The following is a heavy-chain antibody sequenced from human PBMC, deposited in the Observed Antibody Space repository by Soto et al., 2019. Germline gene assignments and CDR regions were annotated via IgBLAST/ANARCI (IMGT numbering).Heavy chain of an antibody. CDR2: ISGSGGST. CDR1: GFTFSSYA. J-gene: IGHJ4*02. Sequence: EVQLLESGGGLVQPGGSLRLSCAASGFTFSSYAMSWVRQAPGKGLEWVSAISGSGGSTYYADSVKGRFTISSDNSKNPLYLQMNSLRAEDTAVYYCAKDGAGYSSSSYPNWGQGTLVTVSS. CDR3: AKDGAGYSSSSYPN. V-gene: IGHV3-23*01. D-gene: IGHD6-6*01.